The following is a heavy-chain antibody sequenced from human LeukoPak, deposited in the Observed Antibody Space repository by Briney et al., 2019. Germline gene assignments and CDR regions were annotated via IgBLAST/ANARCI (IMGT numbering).Heavy chain of an antibody. CDR1: GGSISSYY. Sequence: PSETLSLTCTVSGGSISSYYWSWIRQPPGKGLEWIGYIYYSGSTNYNPSLKSRVTISVDTSKNQFSLKLSSVTAADTAVYYCARDSPVYNYGSGLLNIDYYYYYGMDVWGQGTTVTVSS. D-gene: IGHD3-10*01. J-gene: IGHJ6*02. CDR2: IYYSGST. CDR3: ARDSPVYNYGSGLLNIDYYYYYGMDV. V-gene: IGHV4-59*01.